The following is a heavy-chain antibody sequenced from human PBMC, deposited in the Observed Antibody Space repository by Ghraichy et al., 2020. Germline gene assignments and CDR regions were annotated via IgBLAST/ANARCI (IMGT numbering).Heavy chain of an antibody. J-gene: IGHJ3*02. CDR2: ISSSSSYI. V-gene: IGHV3-21*01. Sequence: GGSLRLSCAASGFTFSSYSMNWVRQAPGKGLEWVSSISSSSSYIYYADSVKGRFTISRDNAKNSLYLQMNSLRAEDTAVYYCARDDQIDYGDAFDIWGQGTMVTVSS. CDR3: ARDDQIDYGDAFDI. D-gene: IGHD4-17*01. CDR1: GFTFSSYS.